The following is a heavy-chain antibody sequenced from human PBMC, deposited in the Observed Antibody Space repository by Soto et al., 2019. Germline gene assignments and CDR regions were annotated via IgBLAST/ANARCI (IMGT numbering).Heavy chain of an antibody. D-gene: IGHD3-10*01. CDR2: ISGSGGIT. CDR1: VLTVSYFA. V-gene: IGHV3-23*01. Sequence: EVQLLESGGGLVQPGVSLRLSCAVSVLTVSYFAMSWVRQAQGEGLEWVSAISGSGGITYYADSVKGRFTSSRDNSKNTLFLQMNSLRAEYTAVYYGALLGRSGSGRLYHYGMDVWGQGTTVTVSS. J-gene: IGHJ6*02. CDR3: ALLGRSGSGRLYHYGMDV.